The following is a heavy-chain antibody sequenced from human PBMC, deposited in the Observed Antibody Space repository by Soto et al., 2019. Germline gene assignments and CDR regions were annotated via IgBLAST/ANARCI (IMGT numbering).Heavy chain of an antibody. J-gene: IGHJ5*02. CDR1: GYTFSRYT. CDR2: INPDNGDT. Sequence: ASVKVSCKASGYTFSRYTMNWVRQAPGQRLEWMGWINPDNGDTKSSQKFQDRVIITRDTSASTAYMDLSSLRSEDTAVYYCARGIATGQLDPWGQGTLVTVSS. V-gene: IGHV1-3*01. CDR3: ARGIATGQLDP. D-gene: IGHD2-15*01.